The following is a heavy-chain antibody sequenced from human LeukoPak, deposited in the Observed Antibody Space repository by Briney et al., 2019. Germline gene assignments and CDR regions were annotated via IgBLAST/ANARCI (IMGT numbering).Heavy chain of an antibody. CDR1: GYTFTGYY. J-gene: IGHJ4*02. D-gene: IGHD6-6*01. CDR2: INPNSGGT. Sequence: ASVKVSCKASGYTFTGYYMHWVRQAPGQGLEWMGWINPNSGGTNYAQKFQGRVTMTRDTSISTAYMELSRLGSDDTAVYYCAKEGAGRREVDLPDYWGQGTLVTVSS. CDR3: AKEGAGRREVDLPDY. V-gene: IGHV1-2*02.